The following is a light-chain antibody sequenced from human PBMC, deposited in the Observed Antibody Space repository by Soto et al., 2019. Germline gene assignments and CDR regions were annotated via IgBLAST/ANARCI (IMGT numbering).Light chain of an antibody. V-gene: IGKV1-5*01. CDR3: QQYNSYQWT. J-gene: IGKJ1*01. Sequence: DSQMTQSPSTLSASVGDRVTITCRASQSISSWLAWYQQKPGKAPKLLIYDASSLESGVPSRFSGSGSGTKFTLTISSLQPDDFATYYCQQYNSYQWTFGQGTKV. CDR2: DAS. CDR1: QSISSW.